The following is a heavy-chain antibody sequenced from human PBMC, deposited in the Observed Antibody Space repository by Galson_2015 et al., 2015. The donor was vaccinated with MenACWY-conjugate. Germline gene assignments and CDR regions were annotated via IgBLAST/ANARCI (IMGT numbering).Heavy chain of an antibody. Sequence: SLRLSCAASGFTFSSYWMSWVRQAPGKGLEWVANIKQDGSEKYYVDSVKGRFTISRDNAKNSLYLQMNSLRAEDTAVYYCARVGYYDCWSGYVRYWGQGTLVTVSS. V-gene: IGHV3-7*03. D-gene: IGHD3-3*01. CDR2: IKQDGSEK. CDR1: GFTFSSYW. J-gene: IGHJ4*02. CDR3: ARVGYYDCWSGYVRY.